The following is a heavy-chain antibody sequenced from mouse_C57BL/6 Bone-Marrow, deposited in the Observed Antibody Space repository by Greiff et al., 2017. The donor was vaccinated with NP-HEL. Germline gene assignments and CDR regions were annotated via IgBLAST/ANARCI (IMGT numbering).Heavy chain of an antibody. J-gene: IGHJ2*01. CDR2: FHPYNDDT. Sequence: QVQLQQSGAELVKPGASVKMSCKASGYTFTTYPIEWVKQNHGKSLEWIGNFHPYNDDTEYNEKFKNKATLTVEKSSSTVYLELSRLTSDDSSVYSCASGGNYWYYFDYWGQGTTLTVSS. V-gene: IGHV1-47*01. CDR3: ASGGNYWYYFDY. D-gene: IGHD2-1*01. CDR1: GYTFTTYP.